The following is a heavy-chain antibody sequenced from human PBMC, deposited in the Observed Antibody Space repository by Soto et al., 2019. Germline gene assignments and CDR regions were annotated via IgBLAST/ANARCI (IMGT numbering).Heavy chain of an antibody. CDR2: ISAYNGNT. D-gene: IGHD2-8*01. Sequence: ASVKVSCKASGYTFTSYGISWVRQAPGQGLEWMGWISAYNGNTNYAQKLQGRVTMTTDTSTGTAYMELRSLRSDDTAVYYCATLPYCTNGVCYDYWGQGTLVTVSS. CDR3: ATLPYCTNGVCYDY. CDR1: GYTFTSYG. J-gene: IGHJ4*02. V-gene: IGHV1-18*01.